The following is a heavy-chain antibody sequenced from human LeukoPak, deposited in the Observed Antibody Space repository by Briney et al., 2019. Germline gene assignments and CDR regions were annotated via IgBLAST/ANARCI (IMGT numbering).Heavy chain of an antibody. Sequence: PSETLSLTCSVSGASISSGSNYWGWIRQPPGKTLEWIGSIYYSGSTYYNPSLKSRVTISVDTSKNQFSLKLSSVTAADTAVYYCASWGSYKDQFDYWGQGTLVTVSS. CDR1: GASISSGSNY. CDR3: ASWGSYKDQFDY. CDR2: IYYSGST. V-gene: IGHV4-39*07. J-gene: IGHJ4*02. D-gene: IGHD3-16*01.